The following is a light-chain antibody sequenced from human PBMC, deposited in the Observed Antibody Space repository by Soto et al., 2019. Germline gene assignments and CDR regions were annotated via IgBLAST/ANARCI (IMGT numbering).Light chain of an antibody. CDR1: QSVSSN. V-gene: IGKV3-15*01. J-gene: IGKJ4*01. CDR2: GAS. CDR3: QQYHKWPPFT. Sequence: EEGMTQSPATLSVSPGERATLSCRASQSVSSNLAWYQQKPGQTPRLLMYGASTRATGIPARFSGSGSGTEFTLTISSLQSEDFAVYYCQQYHKWPPFTFGGGTQVDSK.